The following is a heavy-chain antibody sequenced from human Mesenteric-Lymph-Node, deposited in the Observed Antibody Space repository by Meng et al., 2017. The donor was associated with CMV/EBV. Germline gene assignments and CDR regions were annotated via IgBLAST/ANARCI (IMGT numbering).Heavy chain of an antibody. CDR3: ARDRTMAS. V-gene: IGHV3-23*01. CDR1: GFSFATYG. J-gene: IGHJ5*02. CDR2: ISRGGAA. D-gene: IGHD1-1*01. Sequence: GGSLRLSCAASGFSFATYGMAWVRQAPGKGLEYISDISRGGAAYYADSVKGRFTMSRDNSKNTAYLQMNSLRAEDTALYYCARDRTMASWGQGTLVTVSS.